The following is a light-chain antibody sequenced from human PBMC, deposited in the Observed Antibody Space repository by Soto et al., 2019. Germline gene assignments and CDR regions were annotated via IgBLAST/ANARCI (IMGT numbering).Light chain of an antibody. CDR1: QTVSSN. Sequence: EIVMTQSPATLTVSPGERATLSCKASQTVSSNLAWYQQKPGQAPRLLIYGASTRASGVPARFSGSGSGTEFTLTINGLQSEDLASYYCQQTHSVPYTFGQGTRLEI. V-gene: IGKV3-15*01. CDR3: QQTHSVPYT. CDR2: GAS. J-gene: IGKJ2*01.